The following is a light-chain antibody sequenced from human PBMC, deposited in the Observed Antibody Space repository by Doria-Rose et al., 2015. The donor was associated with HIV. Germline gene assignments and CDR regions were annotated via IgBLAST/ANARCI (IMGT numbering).Light chain of an antibody. V-gene: IGLV2-11*01. Sequence: QSVLIQPRSVSGSPGQSVTISCTGTSSNVGGYNYVSWYQHHPGKAPKLMMYDVSKRPSGVPDRFSGSKSGNTASLTISGLQAEDEADYYCCSYAGSYSYVLFGGGTKLTVL. J-gene: IGLJ2*01. CDR3: CSYAGSYSYVL. CDR1: SSNVGGYNY. CDR2: DVS.